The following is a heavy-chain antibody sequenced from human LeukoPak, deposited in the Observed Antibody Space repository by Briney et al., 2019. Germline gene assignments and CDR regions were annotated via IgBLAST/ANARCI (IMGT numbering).Heavy chain of an antibody. CDR2: IYYSGST. J-gene: IGHJ4*02. V-gene: IGHV4-59*01. D-gene: IGHD3-16*02. CDR3: ARYVWGSYPTFEDY. Sequence: SETLSLTCAVYGGSFSGYYWSWIRQPPGKGLEWIGYIYYSGSTNYNPSLKSRVTISVDTSKNQFSLKLSSVTAADTAVYYCARYVWGSYPTFEDYWGQGTLVTVSS. CDR1: GGSFSGYY.